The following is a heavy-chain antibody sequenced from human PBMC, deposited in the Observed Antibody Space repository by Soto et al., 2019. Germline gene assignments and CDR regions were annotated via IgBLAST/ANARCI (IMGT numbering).Heavy chain of an antibody. CDR3: AREGSSPHAHTNWFDP. CDR2: ISSSSSTI. D-gene: IGHD6-13*01. Sequence: EVQLVESGGGLVQPGGSLRLSCAASGFTFSSYSMNWVRQAPGKGLEWVSYISSSSSTIYYADSVKGRFTISRDNAKNSLYLQMNSLRDEDTAVYYCAREGSSPHAHTNWFDPWGQGTLVTVSS. J-gene: IGHJ5*02. V-gene: IGHV3-48*02. CDR1: GFTFSSYS.